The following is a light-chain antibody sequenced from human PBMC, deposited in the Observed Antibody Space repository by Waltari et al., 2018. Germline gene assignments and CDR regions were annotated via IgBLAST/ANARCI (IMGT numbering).Light chain of an antibody. J-gene: IGKJ2*01. CDR3: QQSYSTPPYN. CDR1: QSISSY. CDR2: AAS. Sequence: DIQMTQSPSSLSASVGDRVTITCRASQSISSYLNWFQQKPGKAPNLLIYAASNLQSGVPSRFSGSGSGTDFTLTISSLQPEDFATYYCQQSYSTPPYNFGQGTKLEIK. V-gene: IGKV1-39*01.